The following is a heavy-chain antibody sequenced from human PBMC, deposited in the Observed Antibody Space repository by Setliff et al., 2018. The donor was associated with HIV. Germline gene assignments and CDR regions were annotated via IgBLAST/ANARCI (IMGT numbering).Heavy chain of an antibody. CDR3: AGVPGGGGNWFDP. CDR2: VIPSTGDT. D-gene: IGHD3-16*01. CDR1: GYTFTSYY. J-gene: IGHJ5*02. Sequence: ASVKVSCKASGYTFTSYYIHWVRQAPGQGLEWMGIVIPSTGDTNYAQNFQGRVTMTRDTSTNTVYMDLSSLTSEDTAMYFCAGVPGGGGNWFDPWGQGTLVTVSS. V-gene: IGHV1-46*01.